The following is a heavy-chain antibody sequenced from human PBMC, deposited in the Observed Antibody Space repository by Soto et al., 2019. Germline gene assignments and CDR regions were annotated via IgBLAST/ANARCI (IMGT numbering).Heavy chain of an antibody. J-gene: IGHJ6*02. Sequence: GASVKVSCKASGYTFTGYYMHWVRQAPGQGLEWMGWINPNSGGTNYAQKFQGWVTMTRDTSISTAYMELSRLRSDDTAVYYCARALAVAGIKSYYYAMDVWGQGTTVTVSS. D-gene: IGHD6-19*01. CDR2: INPNSGGT. V-gene: IGHV1-2*04. CDR3: ARALAVAGIKSYYYAMDV. CDR1: GYTFTGYY.